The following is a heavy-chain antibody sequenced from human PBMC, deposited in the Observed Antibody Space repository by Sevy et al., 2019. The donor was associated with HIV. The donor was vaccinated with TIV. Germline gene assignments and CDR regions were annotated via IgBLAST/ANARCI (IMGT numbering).Heavy chain of an antibody. Sequence: GGSLRLSCAASGFTFSSYWMSWVRQAPGKGLEWVANIKQDGSEKYYVDSVKGRFTISRDNAKNSLYLQMNSLRAEDTAVHYCARGGAAAGTDFDYWGQGTLVTVSS. V-gene: IGHV3-7*01. CDR1: GFTFSSYW. D-gene: IGHD6-13*01. J-gene: IGHJ4*02. CDR2: IKQDGSEK. CDR3: ARGGAAAGTDFDY.